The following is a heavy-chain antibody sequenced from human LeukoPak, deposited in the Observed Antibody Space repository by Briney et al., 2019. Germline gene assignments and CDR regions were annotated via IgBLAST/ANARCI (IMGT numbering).Heavy chain of an antibody. J-gene: IGHJ3*02. CDR1: GGSISSGGYY. CDR2: IYHSGST. V-gene: IGHV4-30-2*05. D-gene: IGHD3-3*01. CDR3: ARGPSGPDAFDI. Sequence: SETLSLTCTVSGGSISSGGYYWSWIRQPPGKGLEWIGYIYHSGSTYYNPSLKSRVTMSVDTSKNQFSLKLSSVTAADTAVYYCARGPSGPDAFDIWGQGTMVTVSS.